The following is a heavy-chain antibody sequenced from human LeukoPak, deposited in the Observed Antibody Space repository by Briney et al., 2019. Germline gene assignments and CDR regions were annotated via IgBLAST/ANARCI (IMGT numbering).Heavy chain of an antibody. Sequence: SETLSLTCTVSGGSISSSSYYWGWIRQPPGKGLEWIGSIYYSGSTYYNPSLKSRVTISVDTSKNQFSLKLSSVTAADTAVYYCHLDYYESSGANYWGQGTLVTVSS. CDR1: GGSISSSSYY. V-gene: IGHV4-39*07. D-gene: IGHD3-22*01. J-gene: IGHJ4*02. CDR3: HLDYYESSGANY. CDR2: IYYSGST.